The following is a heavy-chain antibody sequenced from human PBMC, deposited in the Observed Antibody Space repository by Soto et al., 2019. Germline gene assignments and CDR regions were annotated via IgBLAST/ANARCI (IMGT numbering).Heavy chain of an antibody. V-gene: IGHV4-30-4*01. J-gene: IGHJ5*01. D-gene: IGHD2-15*01. CDR1: GDSISTVDYF. CDR2: IYKSTTT. Sequence: KPSETLSLTCSVSGDSISTVDYFWAWIRQPPGQALEYIGYIYKSTTTYYIPSFESRVAISLDTSKSQFSLNVTSVTAADTAVYFCARGRYCLTGRCFPNWFDSWGQGTPVTVSS. CDR3: ARGRYCLTGRCFPNWFDS.